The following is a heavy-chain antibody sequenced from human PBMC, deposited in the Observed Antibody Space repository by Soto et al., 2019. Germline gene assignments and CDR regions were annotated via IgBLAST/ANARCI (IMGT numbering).Heavy chain of an antibody. CDR1: GYTFTAST. Sequence: QVQLVQSGADVKKPGASVKVSCKASGYTFTASTMHWVRQSPGQRLDWMGWINTANGYTKYSQNFQGRFTITRDTSASTAYMALSSLRSEGTAVYYCATLWGDGCYSRDRLGQGTLITVSS. D-gene: IGHD2-21*02. CDR2: INTANGYT. J-gene: IGHJ5*02. CDR3: ATLWGDGCYSRDR. V-gene: IGHV1-3*04.